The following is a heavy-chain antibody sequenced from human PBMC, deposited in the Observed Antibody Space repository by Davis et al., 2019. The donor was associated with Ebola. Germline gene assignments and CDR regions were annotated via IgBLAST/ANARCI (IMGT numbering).Heavy chain of an antibody. Sequence: GESLKISCAASGFTFSSYSMNWVRQAPGKGLEWVAVISYDGSNKYYADSVKGRFTISRDNSKNTLYLQMNSLRAEDTAVYYCAKRSAAMGAYYYYGMDVWGQGTTVTVSS. D-gene: IGHD5-18*01. J-gene: IGHJ6*02. CDR2: ISYDGSNK. V-gene: IGHV3-30*18. CDR1: GFTFSSYS. CDR3: AKRSAAMGAYYYYGMDV.